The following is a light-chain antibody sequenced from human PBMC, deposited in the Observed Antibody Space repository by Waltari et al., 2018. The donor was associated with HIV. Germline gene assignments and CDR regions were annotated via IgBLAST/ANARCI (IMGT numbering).Light chain of an antibody. Sequence: DIQMTKLPYTLSASVGDRVTITCRASQSTSSWLAWYQQKPGKAPKLLIYKASSLESGVPSRFSGSGSGTEFTLTISSLQPDDFATYYCQQYNSYPWTFGQGTKVEIK. CDR2: KAS. CDR3: QQYNSYPWT. CDR1: QSTSSW. J-gene: IGKJ1*01. V-gene: IGKV1-5*03.